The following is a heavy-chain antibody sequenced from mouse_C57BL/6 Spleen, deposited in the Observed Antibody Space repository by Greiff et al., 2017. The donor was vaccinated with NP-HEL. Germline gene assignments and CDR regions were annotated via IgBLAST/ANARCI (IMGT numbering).Heavy chain of an antibody. Sequence: DVQLQESGPGLVKPSQSLSLTCSVTGYSITSGYYWNWIRQFPGNKLEWMGYISYDGSNNYNPSLKNRISITRDTSKNQFFLKLNSVTTEDTATYYCAREGYDGYYRFAYWGQGTLVTVSA. CDR1: GYSITSGYY. J-gene: IGHJ3*01. CDR3: AREGYDGYYRFAY. CDR2: ISYDGSN. D-gene: IGHD2-3*01. V-gene: IGHV3-6*01.